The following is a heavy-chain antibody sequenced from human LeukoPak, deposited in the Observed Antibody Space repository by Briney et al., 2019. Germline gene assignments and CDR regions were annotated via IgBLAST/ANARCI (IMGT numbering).Heavy chain of an antibody. CDR2: IIPHFGTT. CDR1: GCTFSSHA. CDR3: VRVPTSSGYYFRYFQY. V-gene: IGHV1-69*01. D-gene: IGHD3-22*01. Sequence: GYSVKVSCKTSGCTFSSHAINWVRQAPGQGLEGMGGIIPHFGTTIYAHTLQGRVTITADESTSTAYMELSSLRCEDTAVYYCVRVPTSSGYYFRYFQYWGQGTLVAVSS. J-gene: IGHJ1*01.